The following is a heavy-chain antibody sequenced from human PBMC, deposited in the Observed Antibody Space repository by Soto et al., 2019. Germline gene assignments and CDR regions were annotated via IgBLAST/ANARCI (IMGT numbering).Heavy chain of an antibody. D-gene: IGHD6-19*01. J-gene: IGHJ2*01. CDR1: GFTFSSYA. Sequence: EVQLLESGGGLVQPGGSLRLSCAASGFTFSSYAMSWVRQAPGKGLEWVSAISGSGGSTYYADSVKDRFTISRDNSKNTLYLQMNSLRAEDTAVYYCAKSGVDSSGWASYWYFDLWGRGTLVTVSS. CDR3: AKSGVDSSGWASYWYFDL. V-gene: IGHV3-23*01. CDR2: ISGSGGST.